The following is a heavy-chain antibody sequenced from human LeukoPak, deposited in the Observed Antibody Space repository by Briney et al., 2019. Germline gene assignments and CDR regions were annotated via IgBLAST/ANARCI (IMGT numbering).Heavy chain of an antibody. V-gene: IGHV4-30-4*08. D-gene: IGHD1-1*01. CDR3: ARAVDWNRRYYFDY. J-gene: IGHJ4*02. CDR1: GGSISSGDYY. Sequence: SETLSLTCTVSGGSISSGDYYWSWIRQPPGKGLEWIGYIYYSGSTYYNPSLKSRVTISVDTSKNQFSLKLSSVTAADTAVYYCARAVDWNRRYYFDYWGQGTLVTVSS. CDR2: IYYSGST.